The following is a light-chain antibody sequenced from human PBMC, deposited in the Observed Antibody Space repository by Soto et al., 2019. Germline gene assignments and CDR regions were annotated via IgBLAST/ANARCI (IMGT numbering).Light chain of an antibody. CDR1: QSVSNN. V-gene: IGKV3-15*01. J-gene: IGKJ1*01. CDR3: QQYNNWPRGT. Sequence: IVMTQSPASLSVSPGEGATLSCRASQSVSNNLPWYQQKPGQAPRLLIYGASTRATGIPARFSGSGSGTEFTLTISSLQSEDFAVYYCQQYNNWPRGTLGQGTKEEI. CDR2: GAS.